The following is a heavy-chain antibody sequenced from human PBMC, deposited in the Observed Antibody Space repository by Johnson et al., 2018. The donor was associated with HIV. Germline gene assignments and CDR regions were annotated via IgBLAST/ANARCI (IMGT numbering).Heavy chain of an antibody. V-gene: IGHV3-15*01. Sequence: EVQLVESGGGLVKPGGSLRLSCAASGFTFSNAWMSWVRQAPGKGLEWVGRIKSKTDGGTTDYAAPVKGRFTISRDDSKNTLYLQMNSLKTEDTAVYYCTICITMIVVVTTDAFDIWDQGTMVTVSS. CDR1: GFTFSNAW. D-gene: IGHD3-22*01. CDR2: IKSKTDGGTT. J-gene: IGHJ3*02. CDR3: TICITMIVVVTTDAFDI.